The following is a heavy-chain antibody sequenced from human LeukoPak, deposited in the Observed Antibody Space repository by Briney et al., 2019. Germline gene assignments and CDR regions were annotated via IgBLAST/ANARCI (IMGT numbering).Heavy chain of an antibody. V-gene: IGHV3-9*01. CDR2: ISWNSGRI. Sequence: GGSLRLSCGASGFTFDNYAMHWVRQAPGKGLEWVSGISWNSGRIGYADSVEGRFTISRDNAKNSLYLQMNSLRAEDTALYYCAKDIEVGARGYYKYGMDVWGQGTTVTVSS. J-gene: IGHJ6*02. CDR3: AKDIEVGARGYYKYGMDV. D-gene: IGHD6-6*01. CDR1: GFTFDNYA.